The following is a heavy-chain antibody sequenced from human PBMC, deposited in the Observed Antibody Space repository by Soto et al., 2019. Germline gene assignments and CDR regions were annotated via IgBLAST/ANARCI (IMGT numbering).Heavy chain of an antibody. CDR3: ARAPDTAMVIQSYYFDY. D-gene: IGHD5-18*01. J-gene: IGHJ4*02. Sequence: SETLSLTCTVSGGSISSYYWSWIRQPPGKGLEWIGYIYYSGSTNYNPSLKSRVTVSVDTPKNQFSLKLSSVTAADTAVYYCARAPDTAMVIQSYYFDYWGQGTLVTVSS. CDR1: GGSISSYY. CDR2: IYYSGST. V-gene: IGHV4-59*01.